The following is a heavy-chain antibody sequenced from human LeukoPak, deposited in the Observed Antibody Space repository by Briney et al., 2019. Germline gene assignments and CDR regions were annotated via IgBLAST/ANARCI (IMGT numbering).Heavy chain of an antibody. CDR3: ARATVTTALLDY. Sequence: SQTLSLTCTVSGGSISSGSYYWSSIRQPAGKGLEWIGRIYTSGSTNYNPSLKSRVTISVDTSKNQFSLKLSSVTAADTAVYYCARATVTTALLDYWGQGTLVTVSS. J-gene: IGHJ4*02. D-gene: IGHD4-17*01. V-gene: IGHV4-61*02. CDR2: IYTSGST. CDR1: GGSISSGSYY.